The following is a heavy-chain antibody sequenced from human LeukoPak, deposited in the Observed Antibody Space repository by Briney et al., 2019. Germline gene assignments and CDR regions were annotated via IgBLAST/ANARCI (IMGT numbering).Heavy chain of an antibody. Sequence: GGSLRLSCAASGFTFSSNSMNWVRQAPGKGLEWVGRIKSKTDGGTTDYAAPVKGRFTISRDDSKNTLYLQMNSLKTEDTAVYYCTTGPYYYGSGFDYWGQGTLVTVSS. J-gene: IGHJ4*02. CDR2: IKSKTDGGTT. CDR3: TTGPYYYGSGFDY. V-gene: IGHV3-15*01. D-gene: IGHD3-10*01. CDR1: GFTFSSNS.